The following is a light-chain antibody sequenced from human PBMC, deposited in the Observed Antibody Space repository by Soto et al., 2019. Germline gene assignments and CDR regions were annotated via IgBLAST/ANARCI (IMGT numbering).Light chain of an antibody. J-gene: IGKJ4*01. CDR3: QQYGSSPLT. CDR2: GAS. Sequence: EIVLTQSPGTLSLSPGERATLSCRASQSVSSSYLAWYQQNPGQAPRLLIYGASSTATGIPDWFSGSGSGTDFTLTISRLEPEDFAVYYCQQYGSSPLTFGGGTKVEIK. V-gene: IGKV3-20*01. CDR1: QSVSSSY.